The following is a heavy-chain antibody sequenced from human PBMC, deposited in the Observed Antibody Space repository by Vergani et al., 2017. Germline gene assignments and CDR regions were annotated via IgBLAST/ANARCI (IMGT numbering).Heavy chain of an antibody. CDR2: LIPIFGTT. V-gene: IGHV1-69*13. Sequence: QVQLVQSGAEVKKPRSSVKVSCKASVGTFSTYAISWVRQAPGQGLEWMGRLIPIFGTTNYAQNFQGRVTITADESTSTAYMELSSLRSEDTAVYYCARDRRYCSGGSCYLDYWGQGTLITVSS. J-gene: IGHJ4*02. CDR3: ARDRRYCSGGSCYLDY. CDR1: VGTFSTYA. D-gene: IGHD2-15*01.